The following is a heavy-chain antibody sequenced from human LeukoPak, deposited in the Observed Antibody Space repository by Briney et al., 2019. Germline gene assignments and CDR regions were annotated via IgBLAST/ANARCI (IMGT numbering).Heavy chain of an antibody. D-gene: IGHD3-22*01. V-gene: IGHV4-31*03. J-gene: IGHJ4*02. CDR1: GGSISSGGYY. CDR3: AREYDDSSGYYCH. CDR2: IYYSGST. Sequence: SQTLSLTCTVSGGSISSGGYYWSWIRQHPGKGLEWIGYIYYSGSTYYNPSLKGRVTISVDTSKNQFSLKLSSVTAADTAVYYCAREYDDSSGYYCHWGQGTLVTVSS.